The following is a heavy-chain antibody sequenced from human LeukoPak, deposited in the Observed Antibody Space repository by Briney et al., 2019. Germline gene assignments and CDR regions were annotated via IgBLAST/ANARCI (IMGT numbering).Heavy chain of an antibody. CDR1: GFTFSSYW. V-gene: IGHV3-7*03. CDR2: IKEDGSDK. J-gene: IGHJ4*02. Sequence: GGSLRLSCAVSGFTFSSYWMSWVRQAPGKGLEWVANIKEDGSDKNYVDSVKGRFTISRDNAKNSLFLQMNSLRAEDTAVYYCARSIAAAGDYWGQGTLVPVSS. D-gene: IGHD6-13*01. CDR3: ARSIAAAGDY.